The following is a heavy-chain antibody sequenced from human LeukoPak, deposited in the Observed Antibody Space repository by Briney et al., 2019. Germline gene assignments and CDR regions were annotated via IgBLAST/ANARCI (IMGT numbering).Heavy chain of an antibody. D-gene: IGHD1-26*01. CDR3: AREISIVGATCNWFDP. V-gene: IGHV1-46*01. CDR1: GYTFTSYY. J-gene: IGHJ5*02. CDR2: INPSGGST. Sequence: ASVKVSCKASGYTFTSYYMHWVRQAPGQGLEWMGIINPSGGSTSYAQKFQGRVTMTRDTSTSTAYMELSSLRSEDTAVYYCAREISIVGATCNWFDPWGQGTLVTVSS.